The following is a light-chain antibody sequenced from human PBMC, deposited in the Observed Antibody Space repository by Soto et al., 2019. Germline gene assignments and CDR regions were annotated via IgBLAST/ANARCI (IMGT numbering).Light chain of an antibody. CDR3: QQHGHVTYI. V-gene: IGKV3-20*01. CDR2: AAS. J-gene: IGKJ2*01. Sequence: EIVLTQFPGTLSLAPGERATLSCRASQSLSSGHLAWYQQKPGQAPRLLIYAASNRATGIPDRFVGSGSGTDFTLAISRLEAEDLAAYHCQQHGHVTYILGQGTKVEIK. CDR1: QSLSSGH.